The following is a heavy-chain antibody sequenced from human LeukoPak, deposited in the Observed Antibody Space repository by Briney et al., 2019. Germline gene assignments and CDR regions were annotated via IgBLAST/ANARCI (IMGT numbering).Heavy chain of an antibody. V-gene: IGHV4-59*08. D-gene: IGHD3-3*01. Sequence: PSETLSLTCTVSGGSISGFYWSWIRLPPGKELQWIGSIFYSGSTNYNPSLKSRVTISVDTSKNQFSLKLSSVTAADTAVYYCARQRFLEWYFDYWGQGTLVTVSS. J-gene: IGHJ4*02. CDR2: IFYSGST. CDR1: GGSISGFY. CDR3: ARQRFLEWYFDY.